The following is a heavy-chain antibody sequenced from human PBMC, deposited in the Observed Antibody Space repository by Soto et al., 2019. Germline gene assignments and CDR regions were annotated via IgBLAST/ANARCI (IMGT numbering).Heavy chain of an antibody. J-gene: IGHJ3*02. CDR1: GLTVTCKKY. CDR3: ATWRLREHAYDI. D-gene: IGHD4-17*01. Sequence: PGGSLRLSCEASGLTVTCKKYVAWVRQAPGKGLEWVSGVYDTDGIYYADSVKGRFTSSRDNSKTIVYLEMNSLTPDDTAVYYCATWRLREHAYDIWGLGTTVTVSS. CDR2: VYDTDGI. V-gene: IGHV3-53*01.